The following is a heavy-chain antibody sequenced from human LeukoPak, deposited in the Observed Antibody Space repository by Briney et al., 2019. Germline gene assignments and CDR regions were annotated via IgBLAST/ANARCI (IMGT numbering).Heavy chain of an antibody. V-gene: IGHV3-23*01. CDR1: GFSFSSYA. CDR3: AKDRDDYVWGSYLGAFDI. CDR2: ISGSGGST. D-gene: IGHD3-16*01. J-gene: IGHJ3*02. Sequence: PGGSLRLSCAASGFSFSSYAMSWVRQAPGKGLEWVLLISGSGGSTYYADSVKGRFTISRDNSKNTLYLQMNSLRAEDTAVFYCAKDRDDYVWGSYLGAFDIRAKGQWSPSPQ.